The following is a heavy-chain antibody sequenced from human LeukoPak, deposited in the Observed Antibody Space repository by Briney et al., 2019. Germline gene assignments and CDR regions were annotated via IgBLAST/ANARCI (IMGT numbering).Heavy chain of an antibody. D-gene: IGHD4-11*01. V-gene: IGHV1-24*01. CDR2: FDPEDGET. CDR1: GYTLTELS. Sequence: GASVKVSCKVSGYTLTELSMHWVRQAPGKGLEWMGGFDPEDGETIYAQKFQGRVTMTEDTSTDTAYMELSSLRSEDTAVYYCATATTDNYYYYYMDVWGKGNPGHRLL. J-gene: IGHJ6*03. CDR3: ATATTDNYYYYYMDV.